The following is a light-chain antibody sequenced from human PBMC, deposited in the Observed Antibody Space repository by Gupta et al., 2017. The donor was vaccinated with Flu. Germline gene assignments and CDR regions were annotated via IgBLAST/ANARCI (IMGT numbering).Light chain of an antibody. CDR2: DAS. V-gene: IGKV3-20*01. CDR1: QSVSSSY. CDR3: QQYGSSALT. J-gene: IGKJ5*01. Sequence: EIVLTQSPGTLSLSPGERATLSCRASQSVSSSYLAWYQQKPGQAPRLLIYDASSRVTGIPDRFSGSGSGTDFTLTISRLEPEDFAVYYCQQYGSSALTFGQGTRLEIK.